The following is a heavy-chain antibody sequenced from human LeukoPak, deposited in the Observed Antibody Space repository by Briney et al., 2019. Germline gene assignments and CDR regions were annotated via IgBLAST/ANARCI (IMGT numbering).Heavy chain of an antibody. V-gene: IGHV4-59*01. Sequence: SETLSLTCTVSGGSISSYYWSWIRQPPGKGLEWIGYIYYSGSTNYNPSLKSRVTISIDTSKNQFSLNLSSVTAADTAVYYCARDSGYYGSGSYYYYYYYMDVWGKGTTVTVSS. CDR2: IYYSGST. D-gene: IGHD3-10*01. CDR3: ARDSGYYGSGSYYYYYYYMDV. CDR1: GGSISSYY. J-gene: IGHJ6*03.